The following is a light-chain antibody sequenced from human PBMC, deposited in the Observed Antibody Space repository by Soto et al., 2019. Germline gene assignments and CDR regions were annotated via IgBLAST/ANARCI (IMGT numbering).Light chain of an antibody. J-gene: IGKJ1*01. CDR2: GAS. CDR3: QQYCSSANWR. V-gene: IGKV3-20*01. CDR1: QSVGSSY. Sequence: EIVLTQSPGTLSLSPGERATLSCRASQSVGSSYLAWYQQKPGQAPRLLIYGASSRATGIPDSFSGSGSGTGFTLTISSLESEGFSVYYSQQYCSSANWRFGLGTKVEIK.